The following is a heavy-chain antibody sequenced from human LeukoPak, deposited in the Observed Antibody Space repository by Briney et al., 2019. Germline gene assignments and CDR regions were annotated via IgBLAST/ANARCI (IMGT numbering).Heavy chain of an antibody. Sequence: PSETLSLTCSVSGASITTHPYYYGWIRQSPTEGLEWIASVYYRGNAYYRPSLISRATSSVDRSKNLVFLNLASVTATDTGIYYCATHEEGSYFETWGHGTLVIVSS. CDR1: GASITTHPYY. CDR3: ATHEEGSYFET. V-gene: IGHV4-39*01. CDR2: VYYRGNA. D-gene: IGHD3-10*01. J-gene: IGHJ4*01.